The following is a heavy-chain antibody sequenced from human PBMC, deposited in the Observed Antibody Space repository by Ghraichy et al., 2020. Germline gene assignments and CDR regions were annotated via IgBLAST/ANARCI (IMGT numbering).Heavy chain of an antibody. J-gene: IGHJ3*02. CDR3: VRVRIVGGTSPDAFDT. CDR1: GFTFSSYA. Sequence: GESLNTSCTGSGFTFSSYAIHWIRQAPGKGLEWVTVISYDGTIQFYADSVKDRLTISRDNSRTSVYLQMNSLRVEDTAVYYCVRVRIVGGTSPDAFDTWGQGTMVTVSS. D-gene: IGHD1-26*01. CDR2: ISYDGTIQ. V-gene: IGHV3-30-3*01.